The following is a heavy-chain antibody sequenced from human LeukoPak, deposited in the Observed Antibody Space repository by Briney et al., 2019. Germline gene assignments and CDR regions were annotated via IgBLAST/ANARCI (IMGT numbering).Heavy chain of an antibody. V-gene: IGHV1-8*02. Sequence: GASVKVSCKASGGTFSSYAINWVRQATGQGLEWMGWMNPNSGNTGYAQKFQGRVTMTRNTSISTAYMELSSLRSEDTAVYYCASWYGSGSFNWFDPWGQGTLVTVSS. CDR3: ASWYGSGSFNWFDP. J-gene: IGHJ5*02. D-gene: IGHD3-10*01. CDR2: MNPNSGNT. CDR1: GGTFSSYA.